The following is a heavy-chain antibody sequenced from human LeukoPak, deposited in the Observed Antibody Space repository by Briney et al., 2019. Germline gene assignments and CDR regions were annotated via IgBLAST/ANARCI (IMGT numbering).Heavy chain of an antibody. Sequence: QPGGSLRLSCAASGFTFSSYSMSWVRQAPGKGLEWVSYISSSSSTIYYADSVKGRFTISRDNAKNSLYLQMNSLRAEDTAVYYCARATIFGVVPMGNWFDPWGQGTLVTVSS. CDR1: GFTFSSYS. J-gene: IGHJ5*02. V-gene: IGHV3-48*01. CDR3: ARATIFGVVPMGNWFDP. D-gene: IGHD3-3*01. CDR2: ISSSSSTI.